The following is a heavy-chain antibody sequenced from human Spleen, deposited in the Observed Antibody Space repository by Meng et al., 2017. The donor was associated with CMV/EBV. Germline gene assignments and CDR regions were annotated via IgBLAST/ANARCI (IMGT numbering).Heavy chain of an antibody. CDR2: INSDGRSA. D-gene: IGHD3-22*01. CDR3: ASSGYYHFYFDY. CDR1: GFTFSNYW. J-gene: IGHJ4*02. Sequence: GESLKISCAASGFTFSNYWMSWVRQAPGKGLVWVSRINSDGRSASNADSVKGRFTISRDNAKNTLYLQMNSLRAEDTAVYYCASSGYYHFYFDYWGQGTPVTVSS. V-gene: IGHV3-74*01.